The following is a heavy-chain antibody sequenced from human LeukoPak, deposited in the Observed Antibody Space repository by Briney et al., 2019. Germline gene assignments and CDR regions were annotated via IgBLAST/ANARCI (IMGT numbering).Heavy chain of an antibody. J-gene: IGHJ6*03. CDR1: GGTFSSYT. CDR2: IIPILGIA. CDR3: ARDRGGTVVTPTHYVDV. D-gene: IGHD4-23*01. Sequence: SVKVSCKASGGTFSSYTISWVRQAPGQGLEWMGRIIPILGIANYAQKFQGRVTITADKSTSTAYMELSSLRSEDTAVYYCARDRGGTVVTPTHYVDVWGKGTTVTVSS. V-gene: IGHV1-69*04.